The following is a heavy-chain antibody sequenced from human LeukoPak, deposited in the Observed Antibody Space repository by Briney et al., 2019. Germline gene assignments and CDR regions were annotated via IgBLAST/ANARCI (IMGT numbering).Heavy chain of an antibody. CDR2: INPSGGST. D-gene: IGHD3-10*01. CDR3: ARADYGSGSVDY. Sequence: GASVTVSCKASGYTFTSYYMHWVRQAPGQGLEWMGIINPSGGSTSYAQKFQGRVTMTRDMSTSTVYMELSSLRSEDTAVYYCARADYGSGSVDYWGQGTLVTVSS. CDR1: GYTFTSYY. V-gene: IGHV1-46*01. J-gene: IGHJ4*02.